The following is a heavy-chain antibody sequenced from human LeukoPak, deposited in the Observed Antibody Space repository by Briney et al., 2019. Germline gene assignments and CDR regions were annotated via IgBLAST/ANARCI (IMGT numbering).Heavy chain of an antibody. CDR1: GGSFSDYY. J-gene: IGHJ4*02. CDR3: AGSIAARLDY. D-gene: IGHD6-6*01. V-gene: IGHV4-34*01. CDR2: INHSGST. Sequence: TSETLSLTCAVYGGSFSDYYWSWIRQPPGKGLEWIGEINHSGSTNYNPSLKSRVTISVDTSKNQFSLKLSSVTAAATAVYYCAGSIAARLDYWGQGTLVTVSS.